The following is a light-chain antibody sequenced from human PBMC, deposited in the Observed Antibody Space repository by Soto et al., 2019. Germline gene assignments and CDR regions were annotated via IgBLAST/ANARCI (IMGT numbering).Light chain of an antibody. CDR3: QQYNNYSNN. CDR2: DAS. CDR1: QTIGSW. V-gene: IGKV1-5*01. J-gene: IGKJ1*01. Sequence: DIQMTQSPSTLSASVGDRVTITCRASQTIGSWLAWYQQKPGKAPKLLIYDASSLQSGVPSRFSGSGSGTEFTLTISSLHPDDFATYYCQQYNNYSNNFGQGTKVDIK.